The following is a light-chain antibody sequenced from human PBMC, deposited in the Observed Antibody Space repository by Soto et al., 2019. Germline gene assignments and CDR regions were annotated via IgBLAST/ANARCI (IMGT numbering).Light chain of an antibody. CDR1: QSVGSSY. V-gene: IGKV3-20*01. CDR3: QQYDSSLPYT. J-gene: IGKJ2*01. Sequence: EIVLTQSPGTLSLSPGERATLSCRASQSVGSSYLAWYQQKPGQAPWLLIYGASSRATGIPDRFSGSGSGTDFTLTISRLEPEDFAVYYCQQYDSSLPYTFGQGTKLEIK. CDR2: GAS.